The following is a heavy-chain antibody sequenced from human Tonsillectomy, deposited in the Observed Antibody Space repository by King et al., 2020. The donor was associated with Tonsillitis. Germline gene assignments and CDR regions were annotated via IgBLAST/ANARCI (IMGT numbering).Heavy chain of an antibody. V-gene: IGHV3-9*01. J-gene: IGHJ6*02. CDR2: ISWNSGNT. D-gene: IGHD1-1*01. CDR3: AKEAGIRNLNDVDHYYYGMDV. Sequence: VQLVESGGGLVQPGRSLRLSCVASGFTFDDYAMHWVRQTPGKGLEWVSGISWNSGNTGYTDSVKGRFTISRDNAKKSLYLQMNSLRAEDTALYYCAKEAGIRNLNDVDHYYYGMDVWGQGTTVTVSS. CDR1: GFTFDDYA.